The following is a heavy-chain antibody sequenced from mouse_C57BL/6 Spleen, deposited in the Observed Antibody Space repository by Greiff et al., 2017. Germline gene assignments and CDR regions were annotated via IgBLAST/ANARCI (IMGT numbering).Heavy chain of an antibody. D-gene: IGHD1-1*01. CDR3: ARSSTTVVGYFDY. CDR2: INPNNGGT. Sequence: EVQLQQSGPELVKPGASVKISCKASGYTFTDYYMNWVKQSHGKSLEWIGDINPNNGGTSYNQKFKGKATLTVDKSSSTAYMELRSLTSEDSAVYYCARSSTTVVGYFDYWGQGTTLTVSS. CDR1: GYTFTDYY. J-gene: IGHJ2*01. V-gene: IGHV1-26*01.